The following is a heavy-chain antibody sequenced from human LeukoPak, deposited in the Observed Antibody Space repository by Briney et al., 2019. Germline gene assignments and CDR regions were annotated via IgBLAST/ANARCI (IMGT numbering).Heavy chain of an antibody. CDR2: INPNSGGT. V-gene: IGHV1-2*06. CDR3: ARDPSSGVGATM. J-gene: IGHJ4*02. CDR1: GGTFSSYA. D-gene: IGHD1-26*01. Sequence: GASVKVSCKASGGTFSSYAISWVRQAPGQGLEWMGRINPNSGGTNYAQKFQGRVTMTRDTSISTAYMELSRLRSDDTAVYYCARDPSSGVGATMWGQGTLVTVSS.